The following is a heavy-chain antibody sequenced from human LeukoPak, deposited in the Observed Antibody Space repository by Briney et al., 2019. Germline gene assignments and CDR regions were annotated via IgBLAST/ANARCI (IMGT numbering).Heavy chain of an antibody. Sequence: SETLPLTCAVYGGSFSGYYWSWIRQPPGKGLEWIGEINHSGSTNYNPSLKSRVTISVDTSKNQFSLKLSSVTAADTAVYYCASEGIAAAGPVDYWGQGTLVTVSS. CDR2: INHSGST. V-gene: IGHV4-34*01. CDR1: GGSFSGYY. D-gene: IGHD6-13*01. CDR3: ASEGIAAAGPVDY. J-gene: IGHJ4*02.